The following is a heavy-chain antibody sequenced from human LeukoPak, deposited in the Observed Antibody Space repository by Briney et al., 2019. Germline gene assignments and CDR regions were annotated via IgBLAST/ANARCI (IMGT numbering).Heavy chain of an antibody. J-gene: IGHJ4*02. CDR2: IYYSGST. Sequence: SETLSLTCTVSGGSISSYYWSWIRQPPGKGLEWIGYIYYSGSTNYNPSLKSRVTISVDTSKNQFSLKLSSVTAADTAVYYCARSPKGATGFDYWGQGTLVTVSS. V-gene: IGHV4-59*01. CDR1: GGSISSYY. CDR3: ARSPKGATGFDY. D-gene: IGHD1-26*01.